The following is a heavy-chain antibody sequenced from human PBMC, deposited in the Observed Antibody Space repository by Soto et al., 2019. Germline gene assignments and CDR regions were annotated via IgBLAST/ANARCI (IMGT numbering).Heavy chain of an antibody. CDR1: GFTFSSYG. Sequence: GGSLRLSCAASGFTFSSYGMHWVRQAPGKGLEWVAVISYDGSNKYYADSVKGRFTISRDNSKNTLYLQMNSLRAEDTAVYYCAKDGGLESTHFDYWGQGTLVTVSS. CDR3: AKDGGLESTHFDY. J-gene: IGHJ4*02. D-gene: IGHD1-1*01. V-gene: IGHV3-30*18. CDR2: ISYDGSNK.